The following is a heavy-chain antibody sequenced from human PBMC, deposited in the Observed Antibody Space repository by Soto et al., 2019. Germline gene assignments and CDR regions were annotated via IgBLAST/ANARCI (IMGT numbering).Heavy chain of an antibody. V-gene: IGHV3-15*01. Sequence: VGSLRLSCASSVFTFSNVWLSCVRHCPGKGLEWLGRIKSRTENETTDYASPARGRFIISRDDSKNMLYLQLNSLKSEDTGVYYCVKVLPHANSRLDHWGQGTQVPVXS. J-gene: IGHJ5*02. D-gene: IGHD2-2*01. CDR1: VFTFSNVW. CDR2: IKSRTENETT. CDR3: VKVLPHANSRLDH.